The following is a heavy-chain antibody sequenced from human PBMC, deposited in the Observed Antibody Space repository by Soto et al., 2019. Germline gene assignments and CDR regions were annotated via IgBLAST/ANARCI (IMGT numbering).Heavy chain of an antibody. D-gene: IGHD6-19*01. J-gene: IGHJ4*02. CDR2: ISNDGSKR. CDR3: ARSIAVAGLDY. V-gene: IGHV3-30-3*01. Sequence: GGSLRLGCATSGFSVSTYGIHWVRQAPGKGLDWVAVISNDGSKRYYAQSVKGRFTISRDNSNNTVDLQMNSLRAEDTALYYCARSIAVAGLDYWGPGTLVTV. CDR1: GFSVSTYG.